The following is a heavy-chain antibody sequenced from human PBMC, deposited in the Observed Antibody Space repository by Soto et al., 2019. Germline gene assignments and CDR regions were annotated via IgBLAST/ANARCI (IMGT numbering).Heavy chain of an antibody. CDR1: GFSLSTSGVG. CDR3: QIVVVAATRGGFDY. V-gene: IGHV2-5*02. Sequence: QITLKESGTTLVKPTQTLTLTCTFSGFSLSTSGVGVGWIRQPPGKALEWLALIYWDDDKRYSPSLKSRLTLTKDTSKNQVVLTMTNVDPVDTASNDGQIVVVAATRGGFDYWCQGTLVTVSS. J-gene: IGHJ4*02. D-gene: IGHD2-15*01. CDR2: IYWDDDK.